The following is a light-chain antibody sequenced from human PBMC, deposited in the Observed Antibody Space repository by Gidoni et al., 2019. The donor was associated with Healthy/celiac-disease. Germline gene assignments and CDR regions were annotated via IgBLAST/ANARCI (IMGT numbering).Light chain of an antibody. CDR1: SSDVGSYNL. CDR2: EVS. Sequence: QSALTQPASVSGSPGQSITISCTGTSSDVGSYNLVSWYQQHPGKAPKLMTYEVSKRPSGVSNRFSGSKSGNTASLTISGLQAEDEADYYCCSYAGSRGVVFGGGTKLTVL. CDR3: CSYAGSRGVV. J-gene: IGLJ2*01. V-gene: IGLV2-23*02.